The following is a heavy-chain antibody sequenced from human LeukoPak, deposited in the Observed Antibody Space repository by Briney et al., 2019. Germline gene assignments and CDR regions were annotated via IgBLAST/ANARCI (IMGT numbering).Heavy chain of an antibody. CDR2: INPTSGYI. CDR1: GFTFTSYT. CDR3: ARGRPVDN. Sequence: GGSLRLSCAASGFTFTSYTMNWVRQAPGKGLEWVSSINPTSGYIYYSDSVKGRFTISRDDAKNSLYLQMNSLRAEDTAIYFCARGRPVDNWGQGTLVTVSS. V-gene: IGHV3-21*01. D-gene: IGHD1-14*01. J-gene: IGHJ4*02.